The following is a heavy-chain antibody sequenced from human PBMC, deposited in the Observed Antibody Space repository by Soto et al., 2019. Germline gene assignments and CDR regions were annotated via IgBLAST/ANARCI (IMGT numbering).Heavy chain of an antibody. J-gene: IGHJ6*03. CDR1: GYSFTSYW. Sequence: GESLKISCKDSGYSFTSYWIGWVRQMPGKGLEWMGIIYPGDSDTRYSPSFQGQVTISADKSISTAYLQWSSLKASDTAMYYCAKADSNYAGRFSYYYMDVWGNGTLVTVSS. CDR3: AKADSNYAGRFSYYYMDV. CDR2: IYPGDSDT. D-gene: IGHD4-4*01. V-gene: IGHV5-51*01.